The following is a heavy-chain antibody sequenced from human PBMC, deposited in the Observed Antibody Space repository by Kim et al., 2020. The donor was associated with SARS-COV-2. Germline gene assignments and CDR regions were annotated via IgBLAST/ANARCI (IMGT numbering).Heavy chain of an antibody. J-gene: IGHJ4*02. CDR3: ARSIAAAGPFDY. Sequence: GGSLRLSCAASGFTFDDYGMSWVRQAPGKGLEWVSGINWNGGSTGYADPVKGRFTISRDNAKNSLYLQMNSLRAEDTALYHCARSIAAAGPFDYWGQGTLVTVSS. CDR2: INWNGGST. V-gene: IGHV3-20*01. D-gene: IGHD6-13*01. CDR1: GFTFDDYG.